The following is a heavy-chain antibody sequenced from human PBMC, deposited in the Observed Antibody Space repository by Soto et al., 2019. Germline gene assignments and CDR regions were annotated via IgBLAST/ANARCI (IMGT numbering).Heavy chain of an antibody. CDR3: AREDRMVRGVPTHYYYGMDV. CDR1: GYTFTSYY. CDR2: INPSGGST. V-gene: IGHV1-46*01. J-gene: IGHJ6*02. D-gene: IGHD3-10*01. Sequence: ASVKVSCTASGYTFTSYYMHWVRQAPGQGLEWMGIINPSGGSTSYAQKFQGRVTMTRDTSTSTVYMELSSLRSEDTAVYYCAREDRMVRGVPTHYYYGMDVWGQGTTVTVSS.